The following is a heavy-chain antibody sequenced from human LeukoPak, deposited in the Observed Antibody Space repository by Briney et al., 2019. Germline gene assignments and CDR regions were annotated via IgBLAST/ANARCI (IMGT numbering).Heavy chain of an antibody. D-gene: IGHD1-7*01. CDR1: GYTFTSYY. CDR3: ARSSITGTTSGYVSYYYYMDV. CDR2: INPSGGST. J-gene: IGHJ6*03. V-gene: IGHV1-46*01. Sequence: ASVKVSCKASGYTFTSYYMHWVRQAPGQGLEWMGIINPSGGSTSYAQKFQGRVTMTRDTSTSTVYMELSSLRSEDTAVYYCARSSITGTTSGYVSYYYYMDVWGKGTTVTVSS.